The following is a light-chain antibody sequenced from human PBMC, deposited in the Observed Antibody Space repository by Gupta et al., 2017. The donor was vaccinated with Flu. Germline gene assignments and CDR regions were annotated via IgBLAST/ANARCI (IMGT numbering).Light chain of an antibody. CDR3: QQENSDYRMYS. CDR2: KAS. CDR1: QSISSW. V-gene: IGKV1-5*03. J-gene: IGKJ2*03. Sequence: IQPTQSPSTLSASVGDRVTITCRASQSISSWLAWYQQKPGKAPKLLIYKASSLDRGDQSRFSGSGGGTEFTLTVSSQQPEDFATYYCQQENSDYRMYSFGQGTKLEIK.